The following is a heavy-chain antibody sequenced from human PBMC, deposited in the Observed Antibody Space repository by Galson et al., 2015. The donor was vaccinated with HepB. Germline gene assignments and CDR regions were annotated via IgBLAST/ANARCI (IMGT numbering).Heavy chain of an antibody. Sequence: QSGAEVKKPGESLKISCKGSGYSFTSYWIGWVRQMPGKGLEWMGIIYPGDSDTRYSPSFQGQVTISADKSISTAYLQWSSLKASDTAMYYCARHDQGARGDSSGYYFSYYYGMDVWGQGTTVTVSS. CDR3: ARHDQGARGDSSGYYFSYYYGMDV. CDR1: GYSFTSYW. CDR2: IYPGDSDT. J-gene: IGHJ6*02. V-gene: IGHV5-51*01. D-gene: IGHD3-22*01.